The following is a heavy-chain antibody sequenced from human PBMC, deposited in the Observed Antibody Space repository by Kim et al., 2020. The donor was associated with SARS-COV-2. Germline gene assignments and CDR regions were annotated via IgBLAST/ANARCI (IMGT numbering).Heavy chain of an antibody. V-gene: IGHV4-59*13. Sequence: SETLSLTCTVSGGSISSYFWSWIRQPPGKGLEWVGCTHYSGSTSYNPSLKSRVTISGDTSKKQFSLKLSSVTAADTAVYYCAAYSSFFDYWGQGTLVTVSS. CDR3: AAYSSFFDY. CDR1: GGSISSYF. J-gene: IGHJ4*02. D-gene: IGHD6-19*01. CDR2: THYSGST.